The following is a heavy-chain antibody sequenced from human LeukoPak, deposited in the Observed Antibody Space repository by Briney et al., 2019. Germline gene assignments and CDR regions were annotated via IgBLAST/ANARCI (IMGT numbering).Heavy chain of an antibody. CDR1: GFTFSNYE. D-gene: IGHD5-12*01. CDR3: AGGSRGWFDP. J-gene: IGHJ5*02. V-gene: IGHV3-48*03. CDR2: ISSSGRTI. Sequence: GGSLRLSCASSGFTFSNYEVNWVRQAPGKGLEWISYISSSGRTIYYANSVKGRFTISGDNGKNSVFLQMNRLTTEDTAIYYCAGGSRGWFDPWGLGTLVTVSS.